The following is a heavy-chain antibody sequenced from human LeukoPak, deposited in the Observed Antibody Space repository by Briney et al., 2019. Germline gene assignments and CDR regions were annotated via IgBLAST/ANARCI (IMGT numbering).Heavy chain of an antibody. D-gene: IGHD4-17*01. CDR3: ARDNKDYCDYGAGLNYYMDV. CDR2: INPNSGGT. CDR1: GYTFTGYY. J-gene: IGHJ6*03. Sequence: ASVKVSCKASGYTFTGYYMHWVRQAPGQGLEWMGWINPNSGGTNYAQKFQGRVTMTRDTSISTAYMELSRLRSDDTALYYCARDNKDYCDYGAGLNYYMDVWGKGTTVTISS. V-gene: IGHV1-2*02.